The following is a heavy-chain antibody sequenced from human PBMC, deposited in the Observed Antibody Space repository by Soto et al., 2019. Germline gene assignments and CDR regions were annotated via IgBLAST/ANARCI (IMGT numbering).Heavy chain of an antibody. CDR1: GGTFSSYA. V-gene: IGHV1-69*06. D-gene: IGHD6-19*01. Sequence: SVKVSCKASGGTFSSYAISWVRQAPGQGLEWMGGIIPIFGTANYAQKFQGIVTITADKSTSTAYMELSSLRSEDTAVYYCARSLNTPTIAVAGTPGEGAFDIWGQGTTVTVS. CDR3: ARSLNTPTIAVAGTPGEGAFDI. J-gene: IGHJ3*02. CDR2: IIPIFGTA.